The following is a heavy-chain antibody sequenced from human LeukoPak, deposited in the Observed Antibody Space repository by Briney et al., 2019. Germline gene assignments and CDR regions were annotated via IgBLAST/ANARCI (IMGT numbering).Heavy chain of an antibody. CDR1: GGSISSYY. CDR3: GRGPDSGYTLRPLDY. CDR2: IYTSGST. V-gene: IGHV4-4*07. J-gene: IGHJ4*02. D-gene: IGHD5-12*01. Sequence: PSETLSLTCTVSGGSISSYYWSWIRQPAGKGLEWIGRIYTSGSTNYNPSLKSRVTISVDTSKNQFSLKLSSVTAADTAVYYCGRGPDSGYTLRPLDYWGQGTLVTVSS.